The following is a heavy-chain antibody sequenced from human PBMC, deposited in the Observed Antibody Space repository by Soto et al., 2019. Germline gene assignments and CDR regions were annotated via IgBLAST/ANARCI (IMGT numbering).Heavy chain of an antibody. CDR2: ISGSGDST. V-gene: IGHV3-23*01. Sequence: PGGSLRLSCAASGFTFSGYAMSWVRQAPGKGLEWVSAISGSGDSTYYADSVKGRFTISRDNSKNTLYLQMNSLRAEDTAVYYCAKDCTVGVITVECLGPWGQGTLVTVSS. D-gene: IGHD3-10*01. J-gene: IGHJ5*02. CDR1: GFTFSGYA. CDR3: AKDCTVGVITVECLGP.